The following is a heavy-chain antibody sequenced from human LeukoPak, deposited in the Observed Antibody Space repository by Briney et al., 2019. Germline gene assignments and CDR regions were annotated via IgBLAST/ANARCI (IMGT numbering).Heavy chain of an antibody. CDR2: IIPIFGTA. V-gene: IGHV1-69*01. Sequence: SVKVSCKASGGTFSSYAISWVRQAPGQGLEWMGGIIPIFGTANYAQKFQGRVTITADESTSTAYMELSSLRSEDTAVYYCASRMRAGYYDSSGYSWGQGTLVTVSS. J-gene: IGHJ4*02. CDR1: GGTFSSYA. D-gene: IGHD3-22*01. CDR3: ASRMRAGYYDSSGYS.